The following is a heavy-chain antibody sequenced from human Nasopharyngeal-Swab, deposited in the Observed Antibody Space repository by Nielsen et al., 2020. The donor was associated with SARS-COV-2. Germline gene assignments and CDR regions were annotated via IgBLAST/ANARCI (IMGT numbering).Heavy chain of an antibody. D-gene: IGHD3-9*01. CDR1: GFTFSSYA. CDR2: IYSGGST. J-gene: IGHJ3*02. CDR3: AGTKYYDILTGQKDDAFDI. Sequence: GESLKISCAASGFTFSSYAMHWVRQAPGKGLEWVSVIYSGGSTYYADSVKGRFTISRDNSKNTLYLQMNSLRAEDTAVYYCAGTKYYDILTGQKDDAFDIWGQGTMVTVSS. V-gene: IGHV3-53*01.